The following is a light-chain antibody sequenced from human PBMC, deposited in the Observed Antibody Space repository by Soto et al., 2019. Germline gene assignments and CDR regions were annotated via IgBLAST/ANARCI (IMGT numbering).Light chain of an antibody. CDR2: KAS. CDR1: QTISSW. Sequence: DIQMTQSPSTLSGSVGDRVTITCRASQTISSWLAWYQQKPGKAPKLLIYKASTLKSGVPSRFSGSGSGTEFTLTISSLQPDDFATYYCQHYNCYSEAFGQRAKVDFK. CDR3: QHYNCYSEA. J-gene: IGKJ1*01. V-gene: IGKV1-5*03.